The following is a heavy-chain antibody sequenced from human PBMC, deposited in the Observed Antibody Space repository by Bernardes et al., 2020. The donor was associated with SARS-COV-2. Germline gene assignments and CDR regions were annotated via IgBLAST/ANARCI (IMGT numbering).Heavy chain of an antibody. CDR1: GFSFGGHS. V-gene: IGHV3-7*03. D-gene: IGHD2-2*01. CDR3: VGDEYIVVGPAAGVFAS. CDR2: IGQDGSDT. Sequence: GGSLRLSCAASGFSFGGHSMTWVRQLPGKGLEWVANIGQDGSDTRYLKSVEGRFTISRDNSKKTLYLKMDGLRAEDTALYFCVGDEYIVVGPAAGVFASWGRGTLVTVSS. J-gene: IGHJ4*02.